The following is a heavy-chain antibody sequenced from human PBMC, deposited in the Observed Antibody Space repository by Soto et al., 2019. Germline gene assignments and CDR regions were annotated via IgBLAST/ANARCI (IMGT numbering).Heavy chain of an antibody. CDR1: GGTFSIYS. CDR3: ARGVFGAQESYYYYGMDV. D-gene: IGHD3-10*02. V-gene: IGHV1-69*13. Sequence: SVKLSCKASGGTFSIYSISWVRQAPGQGLEWMGGIIPIFGTANYAQKFQGRVTITADESTSTAYMELSSLRSEDTAVYYCARGVFGAQESYYYYGMDVWGQGTTVTVSS. CDR2: IIPIFGTA. J-gene: IGHJ6*02.